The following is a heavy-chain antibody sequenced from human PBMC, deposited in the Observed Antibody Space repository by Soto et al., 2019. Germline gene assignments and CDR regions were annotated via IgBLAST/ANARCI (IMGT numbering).Heavy chain of an antibody. CDR2: MNPNSGNT. CDR3: PRGRPYYYDSSASYLDHAFDI. CDR1: GYTSTGYD. J-gene: IGHJ3*02. Sequence: SVKVSCRACGYTSTGYDINLVRHSTGQGREWMGWMNPNSGNTGYAQKFQGRVTMTRNTYISTAYTEMSSLRSEDTAVYYCPRGRPYYYDSSASYLDHAFDIWGKGTIVTISS. V-gene: IGHV1-8*01. D-gene: IGHD3-22*01.